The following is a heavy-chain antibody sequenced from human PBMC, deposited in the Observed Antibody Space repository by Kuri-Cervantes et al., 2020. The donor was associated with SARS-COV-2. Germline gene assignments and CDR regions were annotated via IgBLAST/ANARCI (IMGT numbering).Heavy chain of an antibody. CDR2: ISYDGSNN. J-gene: IGHJ4*02. Sequence: GGSLRLSCAASGFTFSSYAMHWVRQAPGKGLEWVAVISYDGSNNYYADSVRGRFTISRDNSKNTLYLQMNSLRAEDAAVYYCAREGLAARPCDYWGQGTLVTVSS. D-gene: IGHD6-6*01. CDR1: GFTFSSYA. V-gene: IGHV3-30-3*01. CDR3: AREGLAARPCDY.